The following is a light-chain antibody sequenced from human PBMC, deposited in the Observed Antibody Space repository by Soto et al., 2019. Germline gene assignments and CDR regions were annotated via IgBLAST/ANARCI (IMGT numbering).Light chain of an antibody. Sequence: EIVMTQSPGTLSVSPGERATLSCRASQSVSTNLAWYQQKPGQAPRLLIYGASTRATGIPARFSGSGSGTEFTLTISSLQSEDFATYYCQNYNNWPPWTFGQGTKVEIK. J-gene: IGKJ1*01. CDR1: QSVSTN. CDR3: QNYNNWPPWT. V-gene: IGKV3-15*01. CDR2: GAS.